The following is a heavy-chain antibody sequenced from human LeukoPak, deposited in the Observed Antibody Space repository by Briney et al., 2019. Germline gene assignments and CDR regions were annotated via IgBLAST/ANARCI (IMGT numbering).Heavy chain of an antibody. CDR2: IYHSGST. J-gene: IGHJ4*02. Sequence: SETLSLTCTVSGYSISSGYYWGWIRQPPGKGLEWIGSIYHSGSTYYNPSLKSRVTISVDTSKNQFSLKLSSVTAADTAVYYCATLAYRDDYWGQGTLVTVSS. CDR1: GYSISSGYY. D-gene: IGHD2-21*01. CDR3: ATLAYRDDY. V-gene: IGHV4-38-2*02.